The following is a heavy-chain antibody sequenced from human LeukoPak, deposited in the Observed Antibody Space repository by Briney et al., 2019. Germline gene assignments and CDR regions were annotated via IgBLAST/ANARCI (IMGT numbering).Heavy chain of an antibody. D-gene: IGHD3-22*01. CDR2: IYYSGST. CDR3: ARGSLTYYDSSGYYYRAFDI. Sequence: PSQTLSLTCTVSGGSISSGGYYWSWIRQHPGKGLEWIGYIYYSGSTYYNPSRKSRVTISVDTSKKQFSLTLSSVTAADTAVYYCARGSLTYYDSSGYYYRAFDIWGQGTMVTVSS. CDR1: GGSISSGGYY. J-gene: IGHJ3*02. V-gene: IGHV4-31*03.